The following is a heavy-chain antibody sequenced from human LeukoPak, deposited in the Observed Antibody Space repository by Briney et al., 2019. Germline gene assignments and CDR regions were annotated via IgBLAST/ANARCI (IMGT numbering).Heavy chain of an antibody. J-gene: IGHJ4*02. CDR2: IIPIFGTA. V-gene: IGHV1-69*13. CDR1: GYTFTGYY. D-gene: IGHD5-18*01. CDR3: ARQEGLGDTAMVKGAFDY. Sequence: GASVKVSCKASGYTFTGYYMHWVRQAPGQGLEWMGGIIPIFGTANYAQKFQGRVTITADESTSTAYMELSSLRSEDTAVYYCARQEGLGDTAMVKGAFDYWGQGTLVTVSS.